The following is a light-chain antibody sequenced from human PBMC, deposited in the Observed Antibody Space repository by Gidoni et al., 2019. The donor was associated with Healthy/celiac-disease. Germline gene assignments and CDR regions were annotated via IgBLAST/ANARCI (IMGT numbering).Light chain of an antibody. CDR2: EGS. V-gene: IGLV2-23*01. CDR1: SSDVGSYNL. J-gene: IGLJ2*01. CDR3: CSYAGSRGVV. Sequence: QSALTPPASVSRSPGPSITISCTGTSSDVGSYNLVSWYPQHPGKAPKLMIYEGSKRPSGVSNRFSGSKSGNTASLTISGLQAEDEADYYCCSYAGSRGVVFGGGTKLTVL.